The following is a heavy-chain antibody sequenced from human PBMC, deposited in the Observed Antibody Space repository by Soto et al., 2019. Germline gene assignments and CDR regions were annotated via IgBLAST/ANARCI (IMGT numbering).Heavy chain of an antibody. Sequence: SETLSLTCTVSGGSISSAGYYWSWIRQYPGKGLEWMGYIYSSGNTYYNPSLKSRISISLDTAKNQFSLTVRSVTAADTAVYFCARIIAAASNWFDPWGQGTFVTVSS. CDR3: ARIIAAASNWFDP. J-gene: IGHJ5*02. D-gene: IGHD6-13*01. CDR2: IYSSGNT. V-gene: IGHV4-31*03. CDR1: GGSISSAGYY.